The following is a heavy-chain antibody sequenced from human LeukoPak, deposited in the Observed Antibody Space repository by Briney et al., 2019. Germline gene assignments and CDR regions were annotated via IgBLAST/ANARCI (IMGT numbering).Heavy chain of an antibody. Sequence: GRSLRLSCAASGFDFHEYAMHWVRQAPGKGLEWVSGIAMNSGTVGYADSVKGRFTISRDNAKNSLYLQMNSLRPEDTAFYYCAKGVEGLGYCTSGVCWGAFDIWGLGTMVTVSS. CDR1: GFDFHEYA. CDR3: AKGVEGLGYCTSGVCWGAFDI. J-gene: IGHJ3*02. CDR2: IAMNSGTV. V-gene: IGHV3-9*01. D-gene: IGHD2-8*01.